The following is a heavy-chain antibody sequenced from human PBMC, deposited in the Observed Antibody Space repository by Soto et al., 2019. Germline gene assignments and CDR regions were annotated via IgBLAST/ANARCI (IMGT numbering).Heavy chain of an antibody. J-gene: IGHJ4*02. V-gene: IGHV4-39*01. Sequence: QLQLQESGPGLVKPSETLSLTCTVSGGSINNSSFYWGWVRQPPGKRLEWIGSIYYSGSAYYNPSLQIRLTSSVDTSKNRFALNLSSVTAADTAVYFCARRPLVRGIIPYYFDSWGQGTLVTVSS. CDR1: GGSINNSSFY. CDR3: ARRPLVRGIIPYYFDS. D-gene: IGHD3-10*01. CDR2: IYYSGSA.